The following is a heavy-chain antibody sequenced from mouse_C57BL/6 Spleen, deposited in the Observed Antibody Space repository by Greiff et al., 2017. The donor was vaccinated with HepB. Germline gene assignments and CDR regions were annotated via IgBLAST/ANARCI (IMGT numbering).Heavy chain of an antibody. D-gene: IGHD1-1*01. CDR2: IWTGGGT. CDR3: ARGDYGSSFYAMDY. Sequence: QVQLQQSGPGLVAPSQSLSITCTVSGFSLTSYAISWVRQPPGKGLEWLGVIWTGGGTNYNSALKSRLSISKDNSKSQVFLKMNSLQTDDTARYYCARGDYGSSFYAMDYWGQGTSVTVSS. J-gene: IGHJ4*01. V-gene: IGHV2-9-1*01. CDR1: GFSLTSYA.